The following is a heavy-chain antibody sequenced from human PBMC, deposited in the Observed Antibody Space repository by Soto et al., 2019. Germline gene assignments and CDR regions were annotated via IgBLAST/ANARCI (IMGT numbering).Heavy chain of an antibody. CDR3: ARDWTYYGSGSYYNCFDY. J-gene: IGHJ4*02. V-gene: IGHV3-21*01. Sequence: GGYLGLSGAASGFTFSSYSMNWVRQAPGKGVEWVSSISSSSSYIYYADSVKGRFTISRDNAKNSLYLQMNSLRAEDTAVYYCARDWTYYGSGSYYNCFDYWGQGTLVTVSS. D-gene: IGHD3-10*01. CDR1: GFTFSSYS. CDR2: ISSSSSYI.